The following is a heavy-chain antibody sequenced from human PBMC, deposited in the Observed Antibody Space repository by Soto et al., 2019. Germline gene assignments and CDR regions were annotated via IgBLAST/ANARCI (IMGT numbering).Heavy chain of an antibody. V-gene: IGHV1-2*02. CDR3: ARSLTTLTTLLDY. Sequence: QVQLVQSGAEVKRPGASVKVSCKASGYTLTDNYMHWVREAPGQGLEWMGWINPNDGTNYAQKFQGRVTMTRDTSISTAYMELSRLRSDDTAVYYCARSLTTLTTLLDYWGQGTLVTVSS. J-gene: IGHJ4*02. CDR2: INPNDGT. D-gene: IGHD4-17*01. CDR1: GYTLTDNY.